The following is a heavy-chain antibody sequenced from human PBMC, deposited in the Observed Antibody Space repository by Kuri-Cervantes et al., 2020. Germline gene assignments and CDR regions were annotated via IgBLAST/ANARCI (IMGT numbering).Heavy chain of an antibody. D-gene: IGHD2-15*01. J-gene: IGHJ4*02. CDR2: IYYTGST. Sequence: SETLSLTCTVSGGSISNYYWTWIRQSPGKGLEWIGYIYYTGSTNYNPSLKSRVTISVDTSKNQFSLKLSSVTAADTAVYYCARVIVVVVAARGYYFDFWGQGTLVTVSS. V-gene: IGHV4-59*01. CDR1: GGSISNYY. CDR3: ARVIVVVVAARGYYFDF.